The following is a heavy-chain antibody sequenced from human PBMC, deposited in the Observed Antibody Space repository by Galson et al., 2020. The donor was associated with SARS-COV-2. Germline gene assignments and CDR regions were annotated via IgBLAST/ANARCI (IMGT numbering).Heavy chain of an antibody. Sequence: GESLKISCAASGFTFSSYAMHWVRQAPGKGLEWVAVISYDGSNKYYADSVKGRFTISRDNSKNTLYLQMNSLRAEDTAVYYCARDSGVAFDIWGQGTMVTVSS. J-gene: IGHJ3*02. CDR2: ISYDGSNK. CDR3: ARDSGVAFDI. V-gene: IGHV3-30-3*01. D-gene: IGHD3-10*01. CDR1: GFTFSSYA.